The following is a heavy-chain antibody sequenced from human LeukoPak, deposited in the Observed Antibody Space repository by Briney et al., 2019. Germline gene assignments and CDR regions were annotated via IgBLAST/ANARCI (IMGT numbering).Heavy chain of an antibody. Sequence: GGSLRLSCAASGFTFSSYSMNWVRQAPGKGLEWVSSISSSSSYIYYADSVKGRFTISRDNAKNSLYLQMDSLRAEDTAVYYSARSGVGATAFDYWGQGTPVTVSS. CDR2: ISSSSSYI. CDR3: ARSGVGATAFDY. CDR1: GFTFSSYS. V-gene: IGHV3-21*01. D-gene: IGHD1-26*01. J-gene: IGHJ4*02.